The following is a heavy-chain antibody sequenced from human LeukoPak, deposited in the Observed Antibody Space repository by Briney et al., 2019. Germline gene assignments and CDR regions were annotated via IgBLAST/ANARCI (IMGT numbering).Heavy chain of an antibody. D-gene: IGHD4-17*01. J-gene: IGHJ5*02. Sequence: SETLSLTCAVSSGSISSGGYSWSWIRQPPGKGLEWIGYIYHSGSTYYNPSLKSRVTISVDRSKNQFSLKLSSVTAADTAVCYCARYYGDYRNWFDPWGQGTLVTVSS. CDR3: ARYYGDYRNWFDP. V-gene: IGHV4-30-2*01. CDR2: IYHSGST. CDR1: SGSISSGGYS.